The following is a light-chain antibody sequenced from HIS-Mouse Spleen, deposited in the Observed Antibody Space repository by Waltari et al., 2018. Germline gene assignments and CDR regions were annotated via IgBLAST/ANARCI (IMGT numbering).Light chain of an antibody. CDR1: QSVSSY. CDR2: DAS. Sequence: EIVLTQSPATLSLSPGERATLSCRASQSVSSYLAWYQQKPGQAPRLLIYDASNRATGTPARFSGSGSGTDFTLTISSLAPEDFAVYYCQQRSNWAITFGQGTRLEIK. V-gene: IGKV3-11*01. J-gene: IGKJ5*01. CDR3: QQRSNWAIT.